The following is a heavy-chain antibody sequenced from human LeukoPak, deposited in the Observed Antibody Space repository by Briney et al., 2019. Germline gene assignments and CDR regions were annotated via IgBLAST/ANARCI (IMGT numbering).Heavy chain of an antibody. CDR3: VKSAGRNGGY. Sequence: GGSLRLSCAASGFTFTDWYMSWIRQAPGKGLQWLSYISSSSSDTSYADSVRGRFTISRDNAKKSVYLQMNSLRAEDTAIYYCVKSAGRNGGYWGQGTLVTVSS. D-gene: IGHD1-26*01. CDR2: ISSSSSDT. V-gene: IGHV3-11*06. CDR1: GFTFTDWY. J-gene: IGHJ4*02.